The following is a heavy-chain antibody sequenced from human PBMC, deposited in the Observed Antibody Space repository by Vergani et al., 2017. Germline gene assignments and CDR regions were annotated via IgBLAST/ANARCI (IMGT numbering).Heavy chain of an antibody. CDR2: ISSSGSTI. Sequence: VQLVESGGGVVQPGRSLRLSCAASGFTFSSYEMNWVRPAPGKGLEWVSYISSSGSTIYYADSVKGRFTISRDNAKNSLYLQMNSLRAEDTAVYYCARDPKEHQIFGARGAFDIWGQGTMVTVSS. CDR3: ARDPKEHQIFGARGAFDI. J-gene: IGHJ3*02. D-gene: IGHD3-3*01. CDR1: GFTFSSYE. V-gene: IGHV3-48*03.